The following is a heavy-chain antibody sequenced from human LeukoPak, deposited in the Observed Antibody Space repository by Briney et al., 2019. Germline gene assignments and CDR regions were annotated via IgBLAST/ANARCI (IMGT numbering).Heavy chain of an antibody. CDR3: ARGRSSGWYYYFDY. J-gene: IGHJ4*02. Sequence: ASVKVSCKASGYTFTSYGISWVRQAPGQGLEWMGWISAYNGNKNYAQKLQGRVIMTTDTSTSTAYMELMSLRSDDTAVYYCARGRSSGWYYYFDYWGQGTLVTVSS. CDR2: ISAYNGNK. V-gene: IGHV1-18*04. CDR1: GYTFTSYG. D-gene: IGHD6-19*01.